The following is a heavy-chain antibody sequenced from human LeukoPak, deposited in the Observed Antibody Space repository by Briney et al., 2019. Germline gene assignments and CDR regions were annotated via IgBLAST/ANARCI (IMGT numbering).Heavy chain of an antibody. V-gene: IGHV5-51*01. Sequence: GESLKISCKGSGXSFTSYWSGWVRQMPGKDLEWMGIIYPGDSDTRYSPSFQGQVTISADKSISTAYLQWSSLKASDTAMYYCARHGADSGYEETLGYWGQGTLVTVSS. CDR1: GXSFTSYW. D-gene: IGHD5-12*01. CDR3: ARHGADSGYEETLGY. CDR2: IYPGDSDT. J-gene: IGHJ4*02.